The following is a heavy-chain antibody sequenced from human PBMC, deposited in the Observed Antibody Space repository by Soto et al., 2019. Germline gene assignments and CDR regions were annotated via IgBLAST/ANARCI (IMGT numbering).Heavy chain of an antibody. D-gene: IGHD6-19*01. CDR2: ISSSSSTI. V-gene: IGHV3-48*01. J-gene: IGHJ4*02. Sequence: GGSLRLSCAASGFTFSSYSMNWVRQAPGKGLEWVSYISSSSSTIYYADSVKGRFTISRDNAKNSLYLQMNSLRAEDTAVYYCARGKYSSGWAVDYWGQGTLVTVSS. CDR3: ARGKYSSGWAVDY. CDR1: GFTFSSYS.